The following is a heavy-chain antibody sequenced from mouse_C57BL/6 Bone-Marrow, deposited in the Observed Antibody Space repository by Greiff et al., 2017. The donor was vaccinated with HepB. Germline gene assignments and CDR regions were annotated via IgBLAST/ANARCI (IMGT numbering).Heavy chain of an antibody. V-gene: IGHV5-17*01. J-gene: IGHJ4*01. Sequence: EVKLVESGGGLVKPGGSLKLSCAASGFTFSDYGMHWVRQAPEKGLEWVAYISSGSSTIYYADTVKGRFTISRDNAKNTLFLQMTSLRSEDTAMYYCARRRYYDAMDYWGQGTSVTVSS. CDR2: ISSGSSTI. CDR1: GFTFSDYG. CDR3: ARRRYYDAMDY. D-gene: IGHD2-12*01.